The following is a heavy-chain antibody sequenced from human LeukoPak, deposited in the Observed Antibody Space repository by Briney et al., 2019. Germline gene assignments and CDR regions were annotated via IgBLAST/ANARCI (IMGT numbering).Heavy chain of an antibody. CDR1: GFTFSSYA. Sequence: GGSLRLSCAASGFTFSSYAMHWVRQAPGKGLEWVAVISYDGSNKYYADSVKGRFTISRDNSKNTLYLQMNSLRAEDTAVYYCARAPGYCSGGSCYSGYYYYGMDVWGQGTTVTVSS. CDR2: ISYDGSNK. V-gene: IGHV3-30-3*01. D-gene: IGHD2-15*01. CDR3: ARAPGYCSGGSCYSGYYYYGMDV. J-gene: IGHJ6*02.